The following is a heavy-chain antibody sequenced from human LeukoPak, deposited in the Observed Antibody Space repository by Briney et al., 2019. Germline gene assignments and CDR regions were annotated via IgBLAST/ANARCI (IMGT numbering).Heavy chain of an antibody. CDR2: ITDGGTT. CDR1: GASFSGYY. D-gene: IGHD4-11*01. CDR3: ARSFYSNYDKWFDP. J-gene: IGHJ5*02. Sequence: SETLSLTCVVYGASFSGYYWSWIRQPPGKGLECIGEITDGGTTNYNPSLKSRVSISIDRSKNHFYLILTSVTAADTATYYCARSFYSNYDKWFDPWGQGTLVPVSS. V-gene: IGHV4-34*01.